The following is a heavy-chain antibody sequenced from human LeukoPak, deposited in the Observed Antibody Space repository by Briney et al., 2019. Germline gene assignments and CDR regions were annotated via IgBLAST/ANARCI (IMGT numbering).Heavy chain of an antibody. Sequence: GGSLRLSCAASGFTFSSYSMNWVRQAPGKGLEWVSYISSSGSTIYYADSAKGRFTISRDNAKNSLYLQMNSLRAEDTAVYYCARSSSGYYYLGYWGQGTLVTVSS. CDR1: GFTFSSYS. CDR3: ARSSSGYYYLGY. CDR2: ISSSGSTI. V-gene: IGHV3-48*04. D-gene: IGHD3-22*01. J-gene: IGHJ4*02.